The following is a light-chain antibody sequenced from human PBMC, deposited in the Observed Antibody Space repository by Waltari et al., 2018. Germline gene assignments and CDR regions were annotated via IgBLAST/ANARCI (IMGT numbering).Light chain of an antibody. J-gene: IGKJ5*01. CDR1: QDIGDY. Sequence: DIQITQSPSSLSASLGDLVSITCQASQDIGDYLNWYQQKPGRAPNLLIHDASNLEIGVPSRFSGSGSGTDFTFTINSLQPEDIATYYCQQYDKLPSTFGQGTRLEIE. CDR2: DAS. CDR3: QQYDKLPST. V-gene: IGKV1-33*01.